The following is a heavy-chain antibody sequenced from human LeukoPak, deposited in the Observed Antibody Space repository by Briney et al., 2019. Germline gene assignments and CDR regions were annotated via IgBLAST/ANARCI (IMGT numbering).Heavy chain of an antibody. D-gene: IGHD3-10*01. CDR3: ARGLITIVRGVKGLPDY. CDR2: ISAYNGNT. Sequence: GASVKVTCKASVYTFTSYGISWVRQAPGQGLDWMGWISAYNGNTNYAQKLQGRVTMTSDTSTSTAYMELRSLRSDDTAVYYCARGLITIVRGVKGLPDYWRQGTLVTVSS. V-gene: IGHV1-18*01. CDR1: VYTFTSYG. J-gene: IGHJ4*02.